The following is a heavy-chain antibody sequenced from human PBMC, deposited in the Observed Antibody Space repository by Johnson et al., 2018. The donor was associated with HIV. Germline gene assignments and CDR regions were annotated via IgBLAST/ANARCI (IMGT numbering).Heavy chain of an antibody. V-gene: IGHV3-66*01. CDR3: ARERYGSQAIDAFDI. D-gene: IGHD2-15*01. CDR2: ISSGGST. Sequence: VQLVESGGGLVQPGGSLRLSCAASRFIFSSYWMSWVRHAPGKGLEWVSVISSGGSTSYPDSVKGRFTISRDNSKNTLYLQMNSLRTEDTAVYYCARERYGSQAIDAFDIWDQGTLVTVSS. CDR1: RFIFSSYW. J-gene: IGHJ3*02.